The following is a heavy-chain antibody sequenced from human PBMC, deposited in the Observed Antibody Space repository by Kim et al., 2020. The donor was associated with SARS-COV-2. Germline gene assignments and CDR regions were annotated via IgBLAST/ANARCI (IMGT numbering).Heavy chain of an antibody. CDR3: ARGITMVRGLYYFDY. CDR1: SGSISSGDYY. V-gene: IGHV4-30-4*01. Sequence: SETLSLTCTVSSGSISSGDYYWSWIRQPPGKGLEWIGYIYYSGSTYYNPSLKSRVTISVDTSKNQFSLKLSSVTAADTAVYYCARGITMVRGLYYFDYWGQGTLVTVSS. CDR2: IYYSGST. D-gene: IGHD3-10*01. J-gene: IGHJ4*02.